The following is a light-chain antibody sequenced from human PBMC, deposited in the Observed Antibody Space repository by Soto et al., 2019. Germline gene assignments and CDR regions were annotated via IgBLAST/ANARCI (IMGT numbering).Light chain of an antibody. J-gene: IGKJ2*01. CDR3: QQYNSYST. Sequence: DIQMTQAPSTLSASVGDRVTITCRASQSISSWLAWYQQKPGKAPKLLIYQASSLESGVTPRFSGSGSGTECTRTRSSLQADELATYYCQQYNSYSTFGQGTKLELK. CDR1: QSISSW. V-gene: IGKV1-5*03. CDR2: QAS.